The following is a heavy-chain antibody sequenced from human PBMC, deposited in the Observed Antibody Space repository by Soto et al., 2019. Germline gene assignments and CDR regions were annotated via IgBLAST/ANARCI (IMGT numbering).Heavy chain of an antibody. J-gene: IGHJ4*02. CDR2: ISAYNGNT. D-gene: IGHD3-3*01. V-gene: IGHV1-18*01. CDR3: ARFWVFGVVTTPLDY. Sequence: QVQLVQSGAEVKKPGASVKVSCKASGYTFTSYGISWVRQAPGQGLEWMGWISAYNGNTNYAQKLKGKVTMTTDPATSTAYMELRSLSSDDTAVYYCARFWVFGVVTTPLDYWGQGTLVTVSS. CDR1: GYTFTSYG.